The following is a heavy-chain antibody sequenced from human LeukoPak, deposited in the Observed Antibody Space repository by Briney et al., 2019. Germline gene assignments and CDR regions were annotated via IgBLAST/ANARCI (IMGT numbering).Heavy chain of an antibody. D-gene: IGHD6-13*01. J-gene: IGHJ5*01. Sequence: GGSLRLSCVASGFTFSSYGMNWVRQAPGKGLQWVSSIANTGGNTYYADSVRGRFTISKDNSKNTLYLQMNSLRDEDTAVYYCAKEGIGAAGRRFDCWGQGTPVTVSS. CDR3: AKEGIGAAGRRFDC. V-gene: IGHV3-23*01. CDR1: GFTFSSYG. CDR2: IANTGGNT.